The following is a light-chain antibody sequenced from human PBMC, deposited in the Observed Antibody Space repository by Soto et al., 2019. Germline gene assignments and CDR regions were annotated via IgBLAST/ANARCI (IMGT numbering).Light chain of an antibody. V-gene: IGKV1-12*01. J-gene: IGKJ5*01. CDR1: EDISTW. CDR3: QQRSNWPT. CDR2: AAS. Sequence: DIQMTQSPSSVSASVGDRVTITCRSSEDISTWLAWYQQKPGKAPKLLIYAASSLQSGVPSRFSGSGYGTDFTLTISSLEPEDFAVYYCQQRSNWPTFGQGTRLEI.